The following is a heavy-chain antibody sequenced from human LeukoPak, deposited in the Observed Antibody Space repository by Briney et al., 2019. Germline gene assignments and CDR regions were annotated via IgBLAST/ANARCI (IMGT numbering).Heavy chain of an antibody. CDR1: GFTFSGYA. J-gene: IGHJ4*02. V-gene: IGHV3-30-3*01. CDR2: ISYDGSNK. D-gene: IGHD5-18*01. CDR3: ARAVGVQLWLNYFDY. Sequence: GRSLRLSCAASGFTFSGYAMHWVRQAPGKGLEWVAVISYDGSNKYYADSVKGRFTISRDNSKNTLYLQMNSLRAEDTAVYYCARAVGVQLWLNYFDYWGQGTLVTVSS.